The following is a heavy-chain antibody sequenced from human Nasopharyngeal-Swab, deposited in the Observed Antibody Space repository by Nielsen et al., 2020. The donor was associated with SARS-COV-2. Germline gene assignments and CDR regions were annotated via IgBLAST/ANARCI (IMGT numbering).Heavy chain of an antibody. Sequence: GESLKISCAASGYTFSNYWMHWVRQVPGKGLVWVSRINIDGSITDYADSVKGRFTISRDNAKNTLYLQMNSLKTEDTAVYYCARDRQVTIFGVTHAFDIWGQGTMVTVSS. D-gene: IGHD3-3*01. CDR2: INIDGSIT. V-gene: IGHV3-74*01. CDR1: GYTFSNYW. CDR3: ARDRQVTIFGVTHAFDI. J-gene: IGHJ3*02.